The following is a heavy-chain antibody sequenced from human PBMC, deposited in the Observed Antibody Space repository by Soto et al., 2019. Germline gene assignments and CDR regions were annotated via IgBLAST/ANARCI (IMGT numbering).Heavy chain of an antibody. V-gene: IGHV1-2*04. D-gene: IGHD2-21*02. CDR1: GYTFTGYY. CDR3: ARDGGWECGGNCSSGDYGMDV. Sequence: ASVKVSCKASGYTFTGYYMHWVRQAPGQGLEWMGWINPNSGGTNYAQKFQGWVTMTRDTSISTAYMELSRLRSDDTAVYYCARDGGWECGGNCSSGDYGMDVWGQGTTVTVSS. J-gene: IGHJ6*02. CDR2: INPNSGGT.